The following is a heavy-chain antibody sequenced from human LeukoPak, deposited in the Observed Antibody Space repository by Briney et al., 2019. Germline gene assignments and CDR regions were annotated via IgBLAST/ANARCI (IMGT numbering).Heavy chain of an antibody. CDR2: ISGSGGST. V-gene: IGHV3-23*01. CDR1: GFTFSRFE. Sequence: GGSLRLSCVASGFTFSRFEMNWVRQAPGKGLEWVSGISGSGGSTYYADSVKGRFTISRDNSRNTLYLQMNSLRAEDTAFYYCAKDYPYYDSSGYPEYWGQGTLVTVSS. CDR3: AKDYPYYDSSGYPEY. D-gene: IGHD3-22*01. J-gene: IGHJ4*02.